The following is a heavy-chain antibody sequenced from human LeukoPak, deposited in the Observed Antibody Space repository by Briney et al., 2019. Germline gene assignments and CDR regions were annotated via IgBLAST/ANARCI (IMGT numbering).Heavy chain of an antibody. V-gene: IGHV4-59*08. J-gene: IGHJ3*02. D-gene: IGHD3-9*01. CDR2: IYYSGTT. CDR1: GGSISGYY. Sequence: LETLSLTCTVSGGSISGYYWSWIRQPPGEGLEWIGYIYYSGTTNYNPSLKSRVTISVDTSKNQFSLKLSSVTAADTAVYYCARHYDILTGYSAYAFDIWGQGTMVTVSS. CDR3: ARHYDILTGYSAYAFDI.